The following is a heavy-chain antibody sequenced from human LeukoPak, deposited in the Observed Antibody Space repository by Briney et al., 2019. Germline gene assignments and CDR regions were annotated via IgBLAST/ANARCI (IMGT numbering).Heavy chain of an antibody. J-gene: IGHJ3*02. Sequence: PGGSLRLSCAASGFTVSSNYMSWVRQAPGKGLEWVSVIYSGGSTYYADSVKGRFTISRDNSKNTLYLQMNSLRAEDTAVYYCAKRKLYYYDSSAFDIWGQGTMVTVSS. D-gene: IGHD3-22*01. CDR1: GFTVSSNY. V-gene: IGHV3-53*01. CDR2: IYSGGST. CDR3: AKRKLYYYDSSAFDI.